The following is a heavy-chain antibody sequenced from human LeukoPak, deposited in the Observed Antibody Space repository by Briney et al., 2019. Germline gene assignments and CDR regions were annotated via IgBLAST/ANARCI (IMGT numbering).Heavy chain of an antibody. Sequence: GGSLRLSCVALDFSFETYWMSWVRQAPGKGPQWVANINEDGTEKHYVGSVRGRFTISKDNSKNSLYLQMNTLRAEDTAVYYCAREDHSTYAYWGQGTLVTVSS. D-gene: IGHD2/OR15-2a*01. V-gene: IGHV3-7*01. CDR3: AREDHSTYAY. J-gene: IGHJ4*02. CDR1: DFSFETYW. CDR2: INEDGTEK.